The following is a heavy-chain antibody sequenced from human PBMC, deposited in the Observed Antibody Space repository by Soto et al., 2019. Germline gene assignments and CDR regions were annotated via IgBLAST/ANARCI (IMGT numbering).Heavy chain of an antibody. Sequence: GGSLRLSCAASGFTFSSYPMTWVRQAPGRGLEWVSGISGSGGNTYYADSVKGRFTISRDNSKNTLYLQMNSLRAEDTAVYSCAKAGSGYRYYFDYWGKGTLVTVSS. J-gene: IGHJ4*01. V-gene: IGHV3-23*01. D-gene: IGHD3-3*01. CDR3: AKAGSGYRYYFDY. CDR1: GFTFSSYP. CDR2: ISGSGGNT.